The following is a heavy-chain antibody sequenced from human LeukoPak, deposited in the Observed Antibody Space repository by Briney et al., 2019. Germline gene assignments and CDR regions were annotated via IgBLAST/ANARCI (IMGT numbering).Heavy chain of an antibody. Sequence: SGGSLRLSCAASGFAFSSYGMHWVRQAPGKGLEWVAFIRYDGSNKYYADSVKGRFTISRDNSKNTLYLQMNSLRAEDTAVYYCARDHCSSTSCYFDYWGQGTLVTVSS. J-gene: IGHJ4*02. D-gene: IGHD2-2*01. V-gene: IGHV3-30*02. CDR3: ARDHCSSTSCYFDY. CDR2: IRYDGSNK. CDR1: GFAFSSYG.